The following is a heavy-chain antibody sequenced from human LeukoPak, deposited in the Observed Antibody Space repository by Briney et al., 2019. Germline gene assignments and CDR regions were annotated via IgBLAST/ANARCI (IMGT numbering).Heavy chain of an antibody. CDR1: GGSISSGSYY. CDR2: IYTSGST. CDR3: ARMSEEGEQQLVAPSYYFDY. D-gene: IGHD6-13*01. Sequence: SETLSLTCTVSGGSISSGSYYWSWIRQPAGKGLEWIGRIYTSGSTNYNPSLKSRVTISVDTSKNQFSLKLSSVTAADTAVYYCARMSEEGEQQLVAPSYYFDYWGQGTLVTVSS. V-gene: IGHV4-61*02. J-gene: IGHJ4*02.